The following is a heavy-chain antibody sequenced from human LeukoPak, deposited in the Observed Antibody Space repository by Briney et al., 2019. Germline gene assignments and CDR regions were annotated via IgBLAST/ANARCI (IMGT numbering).Heavy chain of an antibody. V-gene: IGHV4-39*01. CDR1: GGSISSSSYY. CDR2: IYYSGST. Sequence: SETLSLTCTVSGGSISSSSYYWDWIRQPPGKGKEWIGSIYYSGSTYHNPSLKSRVTISVDTSKNQFSQKLSSVTAADTAVYYCARQTYDSSGSPYFDYWGQGTLVTVSS. J-gene: IGHJ4*02. CDR3: ARQTYDSSGSPYFDY. D-gene: IGHD3-22*01.